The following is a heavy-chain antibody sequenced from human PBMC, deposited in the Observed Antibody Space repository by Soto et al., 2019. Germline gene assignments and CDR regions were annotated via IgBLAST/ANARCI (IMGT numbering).Heavy chain of an antibody. V-gene: IGHV6-1*01. Sequence: SQTLSLTCAISGDSVSSNSAAWNWIRQSPSRGLEWLGRTYYRSKWYNDYAVSVKSRITINPDTSKNQFSLQLNPVTPEDTAVYYCARGRPLSSSSRYYYYGMDVWGQGTTVTVSS. D-gene: IGHD6-6*01. CDR3: ARGRPLSSSSRYYYYGMDV. CDR2: TYYRSKWYN. J-gene: IGHJ6*02. CDR1: GDSVSSNSAA.